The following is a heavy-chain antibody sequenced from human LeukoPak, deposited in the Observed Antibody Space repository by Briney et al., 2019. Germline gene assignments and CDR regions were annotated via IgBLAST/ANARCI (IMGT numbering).Heavy chain of an antibody. D-gene: IGHD3-10*01. Sequence: SETLSLTCAVSGYSISSGYYWGWIRQPPGKGLEWIGSIYHSGSTYYNPSLKSRVTISVDTSKNQSSLKLSSVTAADTAVYYCARDLGVYGSGTFDPWGQGTLVTVSS. J-gene: IGHJ5*02. CDR3: ARDLGVYGSGTFDP. CDR2: IYHSGST. V-gene: IGHV4-38-2*02. CDR1: GYSISSGYY.